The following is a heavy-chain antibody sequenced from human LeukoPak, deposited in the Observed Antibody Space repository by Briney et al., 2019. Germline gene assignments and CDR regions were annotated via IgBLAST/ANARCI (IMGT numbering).Heavy chain of an antibody. CDR2: ISAYNGNT. D-gene: IGHD5-12*01. Sequence: ASVKVSCKASGYTFTIYGISWVRQAPGQGLEWMGWISAYNGNTNYAQKLQGRVTMTTDTSTSTAYMELRSLRSDDTAVYYCARQYSGYDAEDYWGQGTLVTVSS. CDR3: ARQYSGYDAEDY. J-gene: IGHJ4*02. CDR1: GYTFTIYG. V-gene: IGHV1-18*01.